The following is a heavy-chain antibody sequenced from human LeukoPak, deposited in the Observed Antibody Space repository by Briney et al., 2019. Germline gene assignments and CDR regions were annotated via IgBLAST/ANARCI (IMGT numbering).Heavy chain of an antibody. J-gene: IGHJ4*02. CDR1: GFTFSSYA. V-gene: IGHV3-23*01. D-gene: IGHD2-15*01. Sequence: PGGSLTLSCAASGFTFSSYAMSWVRQAPGKGLEWVSTISGSGDSTYYADSVKGRFTISRDSSKKTLYLQTSSLRAEDTAVYYCAKTRGYCSGGTCYQDYWGQGTLVTVSS. CDR2: ISGSGDST. CDR3: AKTRGYCSGGTCYQDY.